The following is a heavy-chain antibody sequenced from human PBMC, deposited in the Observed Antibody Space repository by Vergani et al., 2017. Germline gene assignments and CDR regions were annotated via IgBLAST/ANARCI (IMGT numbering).Heavy chain of an antibody. D-gene: IGHD4-17*01. Sequence: QAPGKGLEWVSSISSSSSYIYYADSVKGRFTISRDNAKNSLYLQMNSLRAEDTAVYYCARKPPPMTTVTTPRLYWYFDLWGRGTLVTVSS. CDR3: ARKPPPMTTVTTPRLYWYFDL. CDR2: ISSSSSYI. V-gene: IGHV3-21*01. J-gene: IGHJ2*01.